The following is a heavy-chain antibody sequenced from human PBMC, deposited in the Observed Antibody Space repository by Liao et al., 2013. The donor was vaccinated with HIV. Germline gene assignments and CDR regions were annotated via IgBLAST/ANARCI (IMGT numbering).Heavy chain of an antibody. J-gene: IGHJ6*03. CDR3: ARDRLSTAMVYYYYYYMDV. D-gene: IGHD5-18*01. Sequence: RLQESGPGLVKPSETLSLTCTVSGGSISSYYWSWIRQPAGKGLEWIGRIYTSGSTNYNPSLKSRVTMSVDTSKNQFSLKLSSVTAADTAVYYCARDRLSTAMVYYYYYYMDVWGKGTTVTVSS. CDR2: IYTSGST. V-gene: IGHV4-4*07. CDR1: GGSISSYY.